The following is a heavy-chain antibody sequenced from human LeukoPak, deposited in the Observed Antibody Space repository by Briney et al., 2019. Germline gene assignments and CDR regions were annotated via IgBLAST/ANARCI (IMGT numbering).Heavy chain of an antibody. Sequence: SQTLSLTCAISGDSVSSNSAAWYWIRQSPSRGLEWLGRTDYRSKWYNDYAVSVKSRITINPDTSKNQFSLQLNSVTPEDTAVYYCARGLWHVVWECAFDIWGQGTMVTVSS. V-gene: IGHV6-1*01. D-gene: IGHD2-21*01. CDR2: TDYRSKWYN. J-gene: IGHJ3*02. CDR3: ARGLWHVVWECAFDI. CDR1: GDSVSSNSAA.